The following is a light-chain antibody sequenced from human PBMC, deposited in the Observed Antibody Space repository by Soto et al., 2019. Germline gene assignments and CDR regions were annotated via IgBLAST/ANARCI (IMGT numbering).Light chain of an antibody. Sequence: QSVLTQPASVSGSPGQSITISCTGTSRDIGNYNFVSWYQQHPGKAPRLMIYEVNNRPSGVSNRFSGSKSGNTASLTVSGLQAEYEADYYCSSYTTRSTVVFGGGTELTVL. CDR2: EVN. CDR1: SRDIGNYNF. CDR3: SSYTTRSTVV. J-gene: IGLJ2*01. V-gene: IGLV2-14*01.